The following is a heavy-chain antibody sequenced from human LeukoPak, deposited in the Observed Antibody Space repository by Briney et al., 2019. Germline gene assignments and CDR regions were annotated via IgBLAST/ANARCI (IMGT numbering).Heavy chain of an antibody. Sequence: GGSLRLSCAASGFTFSSYWMSWVRPAPGKGLEWVANIKQDGSEKYYVDSVKGRFTVSRDNSKNSLYLQMNSLRAEDTAVYFCARLPSTIAAGTYDYWGQGTLVTVSS. CDR3: ARLPSTIAAGTYDY. CDR1: GFTFSSYW. CDR2: IKQDGSEK. V-gene: IGHV3-7*01. D-gene: IGHD6-13*01. J-gene: IGHJ4*02.